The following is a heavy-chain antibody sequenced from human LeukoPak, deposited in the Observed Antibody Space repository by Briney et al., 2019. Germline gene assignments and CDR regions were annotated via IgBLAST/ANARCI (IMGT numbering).Heavy chain of an antibody. CDR2: IYYSGST. Sequence: TASETLSLTCTVSGGSVSSGSYYWSWIRRPPGKGLEWIGYIYYSGSTNYNPSLKSRVTISVDTSKNQFSLKLSSVTAADTAVYHCAREAMYSYGNNFDYWGQGTLVTVSS. CDR3: AREAMYSYGNNFDY. V-gene: IGHV4-61*01. CDR1: GGSVSSGSYY. J-gene: IGHJ4*02. D-gene: IGHD5-18*01.